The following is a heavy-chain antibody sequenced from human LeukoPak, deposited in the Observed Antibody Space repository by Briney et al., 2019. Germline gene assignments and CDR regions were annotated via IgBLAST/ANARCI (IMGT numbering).Heavy chain of an antibody. CDR1: GFTFSSYA. CDR3: AKDRSLVVVIAILFDY. J-gene: IGHJ4*02. V-gene: IGHV3-23*01. D-gene: IGHD2-21*01. CDR2: ISGSGGST. Sequence: GGSLRLSCAASGFTFSSYAMSWVRQAPGKGLEWVSAISGSGGSTYYADSVKGRFIISRDNSKNTLYLQMNSLRAEDTAVYYCAKDRSLVVVIAILFDYWGQGTLVTVSS.